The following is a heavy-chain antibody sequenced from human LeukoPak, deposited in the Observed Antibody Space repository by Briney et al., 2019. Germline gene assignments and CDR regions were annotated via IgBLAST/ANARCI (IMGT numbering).Heavy chain of an antibody. D-gene: IGHD3-22*01. CDR1: GYTFTGYY. Sequence: ASVKVSCKASGYTFTGYYMHWVRQAPGQGLEWMGRFNPNSGGTNYAQKFQGRVTITRDTSISTAYMELSRLRSDDTAVYYCAREDSSGYYLFDYWGQGTLVTVSS. J-gene: IGHJ4*02. V-gene: IGHV1-2*06. CDR3: AREDSSGYYLFDY. CDR2: FNPNSGGT.